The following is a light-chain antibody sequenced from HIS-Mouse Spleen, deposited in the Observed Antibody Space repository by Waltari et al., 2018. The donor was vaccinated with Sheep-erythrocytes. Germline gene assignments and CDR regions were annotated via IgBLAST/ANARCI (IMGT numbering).Light chain of an antibody. CDR1: SSDVGSYNL. V-gene: IGLV2-23*01. J-gene: IGLJ3*02. CDR3: CSYAGSSTPWV. Sequence: QSALTQPASVSGSPGQSITISCTGTSSDVGSYNLVSWYQQHPGKAPKLMIYEGSKRPSWVSNRFAGSKSGNTASLTISGLQAEDEADYSCCSYAGSSTPWVFGGGTKLTVL. CDR2: EGS.